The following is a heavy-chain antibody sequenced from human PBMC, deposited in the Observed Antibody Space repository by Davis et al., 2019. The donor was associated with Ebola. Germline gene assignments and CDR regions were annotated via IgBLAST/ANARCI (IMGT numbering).Heavy chain of an antibody. J-gene: IGHJ4*02. CDR3: TRHGLR. CDR1: GFTFSGSA. Sequence: GESLKISCAASGFTFSGSAMHWVRQASGKGLEWVGRIRSKANSYATAYAASVKGRFTISRDDSKNTAYLQMNSLKTEDTAVYYCTRHGLRWGQGTLVTVSS. D-gene: IGHD3/OR15-3a*01. V-gene: IGHV3-73*01. CDR2: IRSKANSYAT.